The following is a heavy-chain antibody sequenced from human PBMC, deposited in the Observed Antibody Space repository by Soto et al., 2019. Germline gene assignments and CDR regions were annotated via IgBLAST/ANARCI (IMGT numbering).Heavy chain of an antibody. CDR2: ISGSGTST. Sequence: EVQLLESGGGLVQPGGSLRLSCAASGFTFGRSAMSWVRQAPGQGLEWVSGISGSGTSTYYADFLKGRSSISRDNPRNMLYLEISSLTIEDTAIFYWRKAKNYDISAGYYGIYVWGQGITVTVSS. J-gene: IGHJ6*02. CDR1: GFTFGRSA. CDR3: RKAKNYDISAGYYGIYV. V-gene: IGHV3-23*01. D-gene: IGHD3-9*01.